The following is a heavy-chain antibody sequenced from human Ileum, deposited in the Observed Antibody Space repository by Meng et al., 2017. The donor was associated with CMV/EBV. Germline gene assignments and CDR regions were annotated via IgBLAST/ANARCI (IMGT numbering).Heavy chain of an antibody. D-gene: IGHD2-2*01. CDR3: AREGCSSTSCYYYYYGMDV. V-gene: IGHV3-7*01. J-gene: IGHJ6*02. Sequence: GGSLRLSCAASGFTFSRYEMNWVRQAPGKGLEWVANIKQDGSEKYYVDSVKGRFTISRDNAKNSLYLQMNSLRAEDTAVYYCAREGCSSTSCYYYYYGMDVWGQGTTVTVSS. CDR1: GFTFSRYE. CDR2: IKQDGSEK.